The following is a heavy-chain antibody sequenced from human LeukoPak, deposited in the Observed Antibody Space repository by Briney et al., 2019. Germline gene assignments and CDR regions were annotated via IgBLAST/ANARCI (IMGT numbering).Heavy chain of an antibody. CDR2: VSGSGDST. Sequence: TGGSLRLSCAASGFTFSNFAMTWVRLAPGRGLEWVSTVSGSGDSTHFADSVKGRFTISRGNSKNTLYLQMNRLRVEDTALYYCAKGSVDTSYIDYWGQGTLVTVSS. CDR1: GFTFSNFA. V-gene: IGHV3-23*01. J-gene: IGHJ4*02. CDR3: AKGSVDTSYIDY. D-gene: IGHD3-10*01.